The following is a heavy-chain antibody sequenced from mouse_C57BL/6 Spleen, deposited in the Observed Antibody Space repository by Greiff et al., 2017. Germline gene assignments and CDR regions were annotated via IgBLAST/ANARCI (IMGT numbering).Heavy chain of an antibody. CDR2: IDPSDSYN. D-gene: IGHD2-4*01. Sequence: QVQLQQPGAELVMPGASVKLSCKASGYTFTSYWMHWVKQRPGQGLEWIGEIDPSDSYNNYNQKFKGKATLTVDKSSSTAYMQLSSLTSEDSAVYYCARGGLRRSLYAMDYWGQGTSVTVSS. CDR1: GYTFTSYW. CDR3: ARGGLRRSLYAMDY. J-gene: IGHJ4*01. V-gene: IGHV1-69*01.